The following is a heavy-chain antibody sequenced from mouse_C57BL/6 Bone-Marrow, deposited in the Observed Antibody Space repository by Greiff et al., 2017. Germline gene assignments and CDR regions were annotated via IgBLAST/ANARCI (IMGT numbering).Heavy chain of an antibody. Sequence: EVQLQQSGPELVKPGASVKISCKASGYTFTDYYMNWVKQSHGKSLEWIGDINPNNGGTSYNQKFKGKATLTVDNSSSTAYMELRSLTSEDSAVYYCASFPIYYYGSCPFDYWGQGTTLTVSS. CDR2: INPNNGGT. J-gene: IGHJ2*01. CDR1: GYTFTDYY. V-gene: IGHV1-26*01. D-gene: IGHD1-1*01. CDR3: ASFPIYYYGSCPFDY.